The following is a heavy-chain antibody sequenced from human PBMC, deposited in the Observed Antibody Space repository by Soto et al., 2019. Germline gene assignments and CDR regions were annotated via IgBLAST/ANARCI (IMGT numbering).Heavy chain of an antibody. CDR1: GFAFFSHV. CDR3: TKDVTGDVGADY. CDR2: VKTTGDTT. J-gene: IGHJ4*02. D-gene: IGHD2-21*02. V-gene: IGHV3-23*04. Sequence: EVQLVESGGALVQPGGSLTLSCAASGFAFFSHVMSWVRQAPGKGLEWVSTVKTTGDTTFYAGPVKGRVTASRDDSKSTVFLHMYSLRVEDTATCYCTKDVTGDVGADYWGQGTPVTVSS.